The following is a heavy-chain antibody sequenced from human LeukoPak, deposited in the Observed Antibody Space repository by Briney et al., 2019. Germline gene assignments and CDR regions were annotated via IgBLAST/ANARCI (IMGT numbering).Heavy chain of an antibody. CDR1: GFTFSSYA. D-gene: IGHD1-1*01. J-gene: IGHJ5*02. CDR2: ISGSGGSK. V-gene: IGHV3-23*01. Sequence: GGSLRLSCAASGFTFSSYAMSWVRQAPGKGLEWVSAISGSGGSKYYADSVKGRFTISRDDSKNTLYLQMNSLRAEDTAVYYCAKGRGSTRAGFDPWGQGTLVTVSS. CDR3: AKGRGSTRAGFDP.